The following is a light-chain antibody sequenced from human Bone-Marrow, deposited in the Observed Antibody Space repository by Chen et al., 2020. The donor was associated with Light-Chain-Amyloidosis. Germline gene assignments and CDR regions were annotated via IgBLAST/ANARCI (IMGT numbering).Light chain of an antibody. CDR1: DLPTKY. CDR2: RDT. V-gene: IGLV3-25*03. J-gene: IGLJ2*01. Sequence: SYELTQPPSVSLSLAQTASITCTGDDLPTKYAYWYQQKPGQAPVLVIHRDTERPSGISERFSGSSSGTTATLTISGVQAEDEADYHCQSADSSGTYEVIFGGGTKLTVL. CDR3: QSADSSGTYEVI.